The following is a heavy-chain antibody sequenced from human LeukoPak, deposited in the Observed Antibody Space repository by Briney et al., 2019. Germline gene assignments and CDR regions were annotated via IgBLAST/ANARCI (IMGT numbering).Heavy chain of an antibody. CDR3: VSAYDQ. CDR2: INPNTGDT. J-gene: IGHJ5*02. V-gene: IGHV1-2*02. CDR1: GYRFSDSY. Sequence: ASVKVSCKASGYRFSDSYIHWVRQAPGHGFEWMGWINPNTGDTKYAKMFQGRVTMTTGASISTAYMELSGLRSADTAIYFCVSAYDQWGQGTLVTVSS.